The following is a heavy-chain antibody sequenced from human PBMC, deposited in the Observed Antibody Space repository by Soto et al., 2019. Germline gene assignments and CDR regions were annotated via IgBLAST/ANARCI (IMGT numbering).Heavy chain of an antibody. Sequence: TGWSMRICCAASGFTFSSYAMHWVRQAPGKGLEWVAVISYGGSNKYYADSVKGRFTISRDNSKNTLYLQMNSLRAEDTAVYYCARDRYYYDSSGYYSSNYYYGMDVWGQGTTVTVSS. CDR2: ISYGGSNK. D-gene: IGHD3-22*01. J-gene: IGHJ6*02. CDR3: ARDRYYYDSSGYYSSNYYYGMDV. CDR1: GFTFSSYA. V-gene: IGHV3-30-3*01.